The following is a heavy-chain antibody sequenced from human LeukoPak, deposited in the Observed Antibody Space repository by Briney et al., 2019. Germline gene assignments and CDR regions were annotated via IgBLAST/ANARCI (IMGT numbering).Heavy chain of an antibody. CDR3: ARWSRVYSSSFTFDY. CDR2: ISSSGSTI. J-gene: IGHJ4*02. Sequence: GRSLRLSCAASGFTFSDYYMSWIRQAPGKGLEWVSYISSSGSTIYYADSVKGRFTISRDNAKNSLYLQMNSLRAEDTAVYYCARWSRVYSSSFTFDYWGQGTLVTVSS. D-gene: IGHD6-6*01. CDR1: GFTFSDYY. V-gene: IGHV3-11*04.